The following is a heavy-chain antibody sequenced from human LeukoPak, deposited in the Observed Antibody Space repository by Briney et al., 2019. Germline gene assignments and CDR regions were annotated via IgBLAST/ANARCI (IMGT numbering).Heavy chain of an antibody. Sequence: PSETLSLTCTVSGGSISSYYWSWIRQPPGKGLEWIGCIYYSGSTNYNPSHKSRVTISVDTSKNQFSLKLSSVTAADTAVYYCARVSSTCFIPGYYYYYMDVWGKGTTVTVSS. V-gene: IGHV4-59*01. CDR2: IYYSGST. CDR3: ARVSSTCFIPGYYYYYMDV. J-gene: IGHJ6*03. D-gene: IGHD2-2*01. CDR1: GGSISSYY.